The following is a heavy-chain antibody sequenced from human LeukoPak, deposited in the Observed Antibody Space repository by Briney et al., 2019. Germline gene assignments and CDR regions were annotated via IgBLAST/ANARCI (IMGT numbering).Heavy chain of an antibody. Sequence: GSLRLSCAASGFTFSSYPMHWVRQAPGKGLEWVSSISGSGTYMYYADSLKGRFTISRDNAKNSLYLQMNSLRAEDTAVYYCARVLDITGTIFDAFDIWGQGTMVTVSS. J-gene: IGHJ3*02. CDR2: ISGSGTYM. CDR3: ARVLDITGTIFDAFDI. V-gene: IGHV3-21*01. D-gene: IGHD1-20*01. CDR1: GFTFSSYP.